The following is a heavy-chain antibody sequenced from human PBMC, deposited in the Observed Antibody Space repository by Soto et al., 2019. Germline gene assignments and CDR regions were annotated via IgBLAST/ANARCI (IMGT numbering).Heavy chain of an antibody. CDR1: GFTFDDYA. D-gene: IGHD5-12*01. CDR2: ISWNSGSI. V-gene: IGHV3-9*01. Sequence: EVQLVESGGGLVQPGRSLRLSCAAAGFTFDDYAMHWVRQAPGKGLEWVSGISWNSGSIGYADSVKGRFTISRDNAKNSLYLQMTSLRAEDTALYYCAKDEGGYPSYFDYWGQGTLVTVSS. J-gene: IGHJ4*02. CDR3: AKDEGGYPSYFDY.